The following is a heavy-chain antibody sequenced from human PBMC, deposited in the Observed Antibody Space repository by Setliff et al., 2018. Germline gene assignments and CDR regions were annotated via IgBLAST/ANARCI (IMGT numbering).Heavy chain of an antibody. CDR3: ARIAYFDFWRGFGVGAFDL. D-gene: IGHD3-3*01. J-gene: IGHJ3*01. Sequence: SETLSLTCSVSGASVSNVNYYWGWIRQPPGKGLEWVGSIYYSGETYSNPSFKSRVTMSVDKSKNQFSLKLASVTAADTGLYYCARIAYFDFWRGFGVGAFDLWGHGSVVTVSS. CDR2: IYYSGET. V-gene: IGHV4-39*01. CDR1: GASVSNVNYY.